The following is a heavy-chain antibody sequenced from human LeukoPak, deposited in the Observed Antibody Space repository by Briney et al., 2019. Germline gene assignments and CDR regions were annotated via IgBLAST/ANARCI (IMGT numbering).Heavy chain of an antibody. J-gene: IGHJ4*02. V-gene: IGHV3-23*01. CDR1: GFTFSDYY. Sequence: GGSLRLSCAASGFTFSDYYMTWVRQAPGKGLEWVSGISVSGGSTYYADSVKGRFTISRDNSKNTLYLQMNSLRAEDTAVYYCAKDSSNIMGARLDYWGQGTLVTVSS. D-gene: IGHD1-26*01. CDR3: AKDSSNIMGARLDY. CDR2: ISVSGGST.